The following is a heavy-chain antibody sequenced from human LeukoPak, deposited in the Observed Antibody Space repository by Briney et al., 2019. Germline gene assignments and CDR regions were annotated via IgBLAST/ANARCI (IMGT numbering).Heavy chain of an antibody. Sequence: GGSLRLSCAASGFTFSDYWMNWVRQVPGKGLEWVANIKQDGSEKHYVDSMKGRFTISRDNAKNSLYLQMNSLRAEDTGFYYCARDKTYTSSADYWGQGTLVTVSS. CDR3: ARDKTYTSSADY. CDR2: IKQDGSEK. J-gene: IGHJ4*02. V-gene: IGHV3-7*01. D-gene: IGHD6-6*01. CDR1: GFTFSDYW.